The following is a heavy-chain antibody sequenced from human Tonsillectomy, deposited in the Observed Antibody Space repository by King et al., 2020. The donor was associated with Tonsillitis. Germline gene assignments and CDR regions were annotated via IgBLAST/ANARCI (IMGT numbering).Heavy chain of an antibody. J-gene: IGHJ5*02. D-gene: IGHD2-2*01. CDR2: IYYSGST. CDR1: GGSISSSSCY. CDR3: ARLYCSSTSCLYPDWFDP. V-gene: IGHV4-39*01. Sequence: QLQESGPGLVKPSETLSLTCIVSGGSISSSSCYWGWIRQPPGKGLEWIGSIYYSGSTYCNPSLKRRVTISVDTSKNQFSLKLNSVTATDTAVYYCARLYCSSTSCLYPDWFDPWGQGTLVTVSS.